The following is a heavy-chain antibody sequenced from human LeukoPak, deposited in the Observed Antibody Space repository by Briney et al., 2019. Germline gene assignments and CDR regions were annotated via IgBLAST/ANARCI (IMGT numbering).Heavy chain of an antibody. CDR3: AKVMEVYYYDSSGYIDY. CDR1: GFTFSSYG. Sequence: GGSLRLSCAASGFTFSSYGMHCVRQAPGKGLEWVAFIRYDGSNKYYADSVKGRFTISRDNSKNTLYLQINSLRAEDTAVYYCAKVMEVYYYDSSGYIDYWGQGTLVTVSS. D-gene: IGHD3-22*01. V-gene: IGHV3-30*02. J-gene: IGHJ4*02. CDR2: IRYDGSNK.